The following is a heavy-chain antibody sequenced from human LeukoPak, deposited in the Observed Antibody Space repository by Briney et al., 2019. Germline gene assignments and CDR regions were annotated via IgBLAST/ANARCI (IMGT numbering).Heavy chain of an antibody. Sequence: GGSLRLSCAASGFTFSSDWMHWVRQAPGKGLVWVSRINGAGTSTSYADSVKGRFTISRDSSKNTLYLQMNSLTAEDSAVYFCARASVTGGFDYWGQGTLVTVSS. CDR3: ARASVTGGFDY. V-gene: IGHV3-74*01. D-gene: IGHD2-15*01. J-gene: IGHJ4*02. CDR1: GFTFSSDW. CDR2: INGAGTST.